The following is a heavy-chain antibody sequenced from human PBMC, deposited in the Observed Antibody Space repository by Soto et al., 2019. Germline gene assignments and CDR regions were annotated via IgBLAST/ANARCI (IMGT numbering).Heavy chain of an antibody. CDR1: GGSFSGYY. J-gene: IGHJ5*02. CDR3: ARDKIWSGYSHWFDP. V-gene: IGHV4-34*01. CDR2: INHSGST. Sequence: SETLSLTCAVYGGSFSGYYWSWIRQPPGKGLEWIGEINHSGSTNYNPSLKSRVTISVDTSKNQFSLKLSSVTAADTAVYYCARDKIWSGYSHWFDPWGQGTLVTVSS. D-gene: IGHD3-3*01.